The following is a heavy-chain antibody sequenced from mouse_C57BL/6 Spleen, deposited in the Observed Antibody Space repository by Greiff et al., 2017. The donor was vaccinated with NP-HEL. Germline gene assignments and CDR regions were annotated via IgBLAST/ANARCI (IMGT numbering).Heavy chain of an antibody. Sequence: VQLQQPGAELVRPGSSVKLSCKASGYTFTSYWMDWVKQRPGQGLEWIGNIYPSDSETHYNQKFKDKATLTVDKSSSTAYMQLSSLTSEDSAVYYCARSSGTGSYFDYWGQGTTLTVSS. V-gene: IGHV1-61*01. J-gene: IGHJ2*01. D-gene: IGHD4-1*02. CDR3: ARSSGTGSYFDY. CDR2: IYPSDSET. CDR1: GYTFTSYW.